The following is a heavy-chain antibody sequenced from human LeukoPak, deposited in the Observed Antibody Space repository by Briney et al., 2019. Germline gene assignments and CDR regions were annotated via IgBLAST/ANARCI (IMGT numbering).Heavy chain of an antibody. Sequence: GASVKVSCKASGGTFSSYAISWVRQAPGQGLEWMGGIIPIFGTANYAQKFQGRVTITTDESTSTAYMELSSLRSEDTAVYYCARDGSPYYDILTGQGNWLDPWGQGTLVIVSS. D-gene: IGHD3-9*01. V-gene: IGHV1-69*05. CDR1: GGTFSSYA. CDR2: IIPIFGTA. CDR3: ARDGSPYYDILTGQGNWLDP. J-gene: IGHJ5*02.